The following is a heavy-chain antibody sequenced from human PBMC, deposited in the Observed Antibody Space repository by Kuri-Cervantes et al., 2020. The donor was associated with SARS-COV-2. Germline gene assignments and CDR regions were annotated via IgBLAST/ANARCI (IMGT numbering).Heavy chain of an antibody. V-gene: IGHV3-73*01. CDR1: GFTFTNAW. Sequence: GESLKISCAASGFTFTNAWMNWVRQAPGKGLEWVGRIRGKANNYATAYAASVKGRFTISRDDLKNTAFLQMNSLKTEDTAVYYCTTLIDYWGQGALVTVSS. J-gene: IGHJ4*02. CDR3: TTLIDY. CDR2: IRGKANNYAT.